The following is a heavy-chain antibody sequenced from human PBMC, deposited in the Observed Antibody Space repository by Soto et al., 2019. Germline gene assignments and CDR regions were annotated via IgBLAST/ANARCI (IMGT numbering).Heavy chain of an antibody. J-gene: IGHJ4*02. CDR1: GFTFSSYG. CDR3: AKGSTFYDFWSGYYVPDRDYFDY. D-gene: IGHD3-3*01. CDR2: ISYDGSNK. Sequence: GGSLRLSCAASGFTFSSYGMHWVRQAPGKGLEWVAVISYDGSNKYYADSVKGRFTISRDNSKNTLYLQMNSLRAEDTAVYYCAKGSTFYDFWSGYYVPDRDYFDYWGQGT. V-gene: IGHV3-30*18.